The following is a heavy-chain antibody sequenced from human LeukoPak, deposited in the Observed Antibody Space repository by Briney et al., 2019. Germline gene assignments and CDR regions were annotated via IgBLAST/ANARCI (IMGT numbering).Heavy chain of an antibody. D-gene: IGHD3/OR15-3a*01. V-gene: IGHV1-8*01. CDR2: MNPNSGNT. CDR1: GHTLTSHD. Sequence: ASVKVSCKVSGHTLTSHDINWVRQVTGQGLEFMGWMNPNSGNTGYAQKFQGRVTMTRNTSINTAYMELSSLRSDDTAVYYCARGGQTDYWGQGTLVTVSS. J-gene: IGHJ4*02. CDR3: ARGGQTDY.